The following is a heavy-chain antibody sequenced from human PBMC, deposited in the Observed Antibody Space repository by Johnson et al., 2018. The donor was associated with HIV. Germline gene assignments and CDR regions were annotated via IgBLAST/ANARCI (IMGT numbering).Heavy chain of an antibody. CDR3: ARDPYYYDSSGYYYGNDAFDI. J-gene: IGHJ3*02. Sequence: QMLLVESGGGLVKPGGSLRLSCAASGFTFSDYYMSWIRQAPGKGLEWVSYISSSGSTIYYADSVKGRFTISRDNAKNSLYLQMNSLRAEDTAVYYCARDPYYYDSSGYYYGNDAFDIWGQGTMVTVSS. CDR2: ISSSGSTI. CDR1: GFTFSDYY. V-gene: IGHV3-11*04. D-gene: IGHD3-22*01.